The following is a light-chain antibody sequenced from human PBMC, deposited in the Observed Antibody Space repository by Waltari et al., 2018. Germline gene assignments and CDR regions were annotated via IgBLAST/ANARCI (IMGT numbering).Light chain of an antibody. V-gene: IGLV3-19*01. CDR3: HSRDASGVAGS. J-gene: IGLJ2*01. CDR2: DKN. Sequence: SSELTQDPAVSVAMGQTVRTTCHGDSLRSSYASWYQQRPGQAPILVIYDKNNRPSGVPDRFSGSSSHNTGSLTITGAQAEDEASYYCHSRDASGVAGSFGGGTKLTVL. CDR1: SLRSSY.